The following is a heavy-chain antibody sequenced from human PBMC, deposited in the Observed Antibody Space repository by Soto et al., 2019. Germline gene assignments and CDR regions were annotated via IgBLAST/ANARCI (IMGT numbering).Heavy chain of an antibody. D-gene: IGHD6-13*01. CDR2: INHSGST. J-gene: IGHJ5*02. V-gene: IGHV4-34*01. CDR3: ARARYSSSWYQRGWFDP. Sequence: SETLSLTCAVYGGSFSGYYWSWIRQPPGKGLEWIGEINHSGSTNYNPSLKSRVTISVDTSKNQFSLKLSSVTAADTAVYYCARARYSSSWYQRGWFDPWGQGTLVTVSS. CDR1: GGSFSGYY.